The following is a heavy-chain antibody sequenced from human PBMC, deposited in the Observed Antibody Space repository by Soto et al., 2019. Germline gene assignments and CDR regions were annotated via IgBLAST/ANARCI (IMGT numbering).Heavy chain of an antibody. D-gene: IGHD1-26*01. J-gene: IGHJ4*02. CDR2: IDGDGGRT. V-gene: IGHV3-74*01. CDR1: GFTFSSNW. Sequence: GGSLRLSCAASGFTFSSNWMHWVRHSPGKGLVWVSRIDGDGGRTGYTDSVRGRFTMSRDNAQNMLYLEMNSLRAEDTAVYYCARTRFSASSFDYWGQGTLVTVSS. CDR3: ARTRFSASSFDY.